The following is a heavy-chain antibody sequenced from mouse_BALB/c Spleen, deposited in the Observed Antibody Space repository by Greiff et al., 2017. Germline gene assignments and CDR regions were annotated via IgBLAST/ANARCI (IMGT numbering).Heavy chain of an antibody. V-gene: IGHV5-6*02. CDR1: GFTFSSYG. CDR3: ARQGYYRYDGYAMDY. J-gene: IGHJ4*01. Sequence: DVKLVESGGDLVKPGGSLKLSCAASGFTFSSYGMSWVRQTPDKRLEWVATISSGGSYTYYPDSVKGRFTISRDNAKNTLYLQMSSLKSEDTAMYYCARQGYYRYDGYAMDYWGQGTSVTVSS. D-gene: IGHD2-14*01. CDR2: ISSGGSYT.